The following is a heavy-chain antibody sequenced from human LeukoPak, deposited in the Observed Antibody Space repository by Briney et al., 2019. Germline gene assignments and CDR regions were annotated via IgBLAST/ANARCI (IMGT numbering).Heavy chain of an antibody. CDR2: IIGSSGST. J-gene: IGHJ4*02. CDR3: AKGGYDYVEVAYFDY. V-gene: IGHV3-23*01. Sequence: GGSLRLSCAASGFTFGSYRMNWVRQAPGKGLEWVSTIIGSSGSTFYADSVKGRFTISKDTSKNTLYLHMSSLRADDTAVYYCAKGGYDYVEVAYFDYWGQGTLVTVSS. D-gene: IGHD5-12*01. CDR1: GFTFGSYR.